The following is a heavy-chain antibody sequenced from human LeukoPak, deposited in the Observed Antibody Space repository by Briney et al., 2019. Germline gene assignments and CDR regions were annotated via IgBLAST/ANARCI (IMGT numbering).Heavy chain of an antibody. J-gene: IGHJ4*02. D-gene: IGHD1-14*01. CDR3: TRVEPTKSDDC. CDR2: IKQDGSEK. Sequence: GGSLRLACADSGFNFNIYWMNWVGQAPGKGLEEVANIKQDGSEKHYADSVKGRFTISRDNVESSLYLEMNSLTDDDTALYYCTRVEPTKSDDCSGQGTLVTVSS. V-gene: IGHV3-7*01. CDR1: GFNFNIYW.